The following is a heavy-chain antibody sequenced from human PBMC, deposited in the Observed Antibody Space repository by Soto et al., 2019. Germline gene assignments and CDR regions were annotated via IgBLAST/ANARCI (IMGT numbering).Heavy chain of an antibody. J-gene: IGHJ4*02. CDR2: ISAYNGNT. CDR3: ARGRRSCTGNNCYTDFDF. D-gene: IGHD2-2*02. CDR1: GYTFTSYG. V-gene: IGHV1-18*04. Sequence: GASVKVSCKASGYTFTSYGISWVRQAPGQGLEWMGWISAYNGNTNYAQKLQGRVTMTTDTSANTAYMDLYSLRSEDSAVYYCARGRRSCTGNNCYTDFDFWGQGSLVTVSS.